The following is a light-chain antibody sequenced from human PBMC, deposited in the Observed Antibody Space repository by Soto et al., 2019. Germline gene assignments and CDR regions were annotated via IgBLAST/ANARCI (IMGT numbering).Light chain of an antibody. Sequence: QSVLTQPASVSGSPGQLITISCTGTSSDVGGYNYVSWYQQHPGKAPKLMIYDVSNRPSGVSKLFSDSKSSNTASLTISGLQAEDVAVYFGSSYTISSTVVFGLGTKLTVL. J-gene: IGLJ2*01. CDR1: SSDVGGYNY. CDR2: DVS. CDR3: SSYTISSTVV. V-gene: IGLV2-14*01.